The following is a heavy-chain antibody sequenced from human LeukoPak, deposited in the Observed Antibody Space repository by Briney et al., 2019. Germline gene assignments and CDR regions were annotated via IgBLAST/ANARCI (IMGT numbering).Heavy chain of an antibody. D-gene: IGHD3-22*01. CDR2: IIPIFGTA. CDR3: ARAPQRWDSSGYYNY. V-gene: IGHV1-69*13. J-gene: IGHJ4*02. CDR1: GGTFSSYA. Sequence: ASVKVSCKASGGTFSSYAISWVRQAPGQGLEWMGGIIPIFGTANYAQKFQGRVTITADESTSTAYMELSSLRSEDTAVYYCARAPQRWDSSGYYNYWGQGTLVTVSS.